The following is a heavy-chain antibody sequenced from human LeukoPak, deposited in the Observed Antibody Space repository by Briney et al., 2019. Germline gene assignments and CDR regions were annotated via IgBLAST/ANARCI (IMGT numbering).Heavy chain of an antibody. V-gene: IGHV3-23*01. CDR1: GFTFSNYA. J-gene: IGHJ4*02. D-gene: IGHD3-10*01. CDR2: ITGSGDGT. CDR3: VKGFVHPTYYFDY. Sequence: GGSLRLSCAASGFTFSNYAMMWVRQAPGKRLEWVSSITGSGDGTYYTDSVRGRFTISRDNSENTLYLQLNSLRAEDTAVYFCVKGFVHPTYYFDYWGQGTLVTVSS.